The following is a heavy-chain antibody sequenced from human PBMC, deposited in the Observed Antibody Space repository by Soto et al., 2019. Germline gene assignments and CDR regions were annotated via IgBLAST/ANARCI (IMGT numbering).Heavy chain of an antibody. CDR2: IDPSDSYT. J-gene: IGHJ6*02. D-gene: IGHD2-2*01. Sequence: PGESLKISCKGSGYSFTSYWISWVRQMPGKGLEWMRRIDPSDSYTNYSPSFQGHVTISADKSISTAYLQWSSLKASDTAMYYCARHGPRVVDYYYYYGMDVWGQGTTVTVSS. CDR1: GYSFTSYW. CDR3: ARHGPRVVDYYYYYGMDV. V-gene: IGHV5-10-1*01.